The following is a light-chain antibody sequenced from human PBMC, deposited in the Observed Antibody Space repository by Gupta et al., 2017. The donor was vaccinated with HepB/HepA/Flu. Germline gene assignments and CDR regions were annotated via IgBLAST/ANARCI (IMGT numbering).Light chain of an antibody. CDR2: GNT. Sequence: QSVLTQPPSVSGAPGQRVTISCTGSRSNIGAGYDVHWYQQLPGTAPKLLIFGNTNRPSGVPDRFSGSQSGTSASLAITGFQAEDEADYYCHSYDSSLSGWVFGGGTKVTVL. J-gene: IGLJ2*01. V-gene: IGLV1-40*01. CDR1: RSNIGAGYD. CDR3: HSYDSSLSGWV.